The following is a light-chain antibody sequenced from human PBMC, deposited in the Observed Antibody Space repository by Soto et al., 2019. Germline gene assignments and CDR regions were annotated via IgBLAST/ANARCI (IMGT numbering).Light chain of an antibody. CDR2: GVK. CDR3: SSYTTSYFYV. V-gene: IGLV2-14*01. CDR1: GRDIGAYNY. J-gene: IGLJ1*01. Sequence: QSALTQPASVSGSPGQSITISCTGSGRDIGAYNYVSWYQQHPGKAPKLIIYGVKNRPSGVSNRFSASKSAFTASLTISGLRAEDEADYYCSSYTTSYFYVFGPGTKVTVL.